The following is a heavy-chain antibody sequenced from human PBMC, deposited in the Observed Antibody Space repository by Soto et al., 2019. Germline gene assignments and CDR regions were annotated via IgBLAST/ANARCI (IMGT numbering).Heavy chain of an antibody. V-gene: IGHV1-18*04. CDR1: GYPFTTYG. J-gene: IGHJ5*02. D-gene: IGHD3-16*01. Sequence: ASVKVSCKASGYPFTTYGITWVRQAPGQGLEWMGWISAYNANTGYAQKFQGRVTMTRDISIATAYMELSSLRSDDTAIYYCARMATFGSLNWFDPWGQGTLVTVSS. CDR2: ISAYNANT. CDR3: ARMATFGSLNWFDP.